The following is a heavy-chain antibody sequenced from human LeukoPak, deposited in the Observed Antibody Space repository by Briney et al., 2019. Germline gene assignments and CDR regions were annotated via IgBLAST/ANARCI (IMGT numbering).Heavy chain of an antibody. D-gene: IGHD2-21*02. CDR3: TTLAYCGGDCYS. Sequence: GGSLRLSCAASGFTFSNAWMSWVRQAPGKGLEWVGRIKSKTDGGTTDYAAPVKGRFTISRDDSKNTLYLQMNSLKTEDTAVYYCTTLAYCGGDCYSWGQGTLVTVSS. V-gene: IGHV3-15*01. CDR1: GFTFSNAW. CDR2: IKSKTDGGTT. J-gene: IGHJ4*02.